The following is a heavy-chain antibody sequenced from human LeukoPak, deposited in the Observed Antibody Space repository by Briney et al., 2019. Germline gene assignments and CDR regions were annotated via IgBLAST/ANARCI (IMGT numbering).Heavy chain of an antibody. CDR3: ARWADDSGIYYIAS. CDR1: GFTYTNYW. CDR2: IKQDGSVE. Sequence: GGSLRLSCAASGFTYTNYWMAWVRQAPGKGLQWVASIKQDGSVEYYVDSVKGRFAISRDNAKNSHYLQKNSLRVEDMAVYYCARWADDSGIYYIASWGQGTLVTVSS. V-gene: IGHV3-7*01. D-gene: IGHD3-10*01. J-gene: IGHJ5*02.